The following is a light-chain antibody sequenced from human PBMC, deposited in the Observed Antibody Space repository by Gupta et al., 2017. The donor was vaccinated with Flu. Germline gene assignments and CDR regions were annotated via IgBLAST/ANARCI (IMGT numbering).Light chain of an antibody. CDR1: SSDIGNYNR. V-gene: IGLV2-18*02. Sequence: SALTQPPSVSGSPGQSVTISCTGTSSDIGNYNRVSWYQQPPGTVPKLIIYEASKRPSGVPDRFSDSKSGNTASLTISGHEEEDEADYYYRSNTSSDTYVFGTGTKLTVL. CDR2: EAS. J-gene: IGLJ1*01. CDR3: RSNTSSDTYV.